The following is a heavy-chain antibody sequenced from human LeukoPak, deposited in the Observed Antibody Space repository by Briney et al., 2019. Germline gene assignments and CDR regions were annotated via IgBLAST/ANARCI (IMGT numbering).Heavy chain of an antibody. D-gene: IGHD4/OR15-4a*01. V-gene: IGHV4-34*12. CDR1: GGSFSSYP. Sequence: SETLSLTCAVCGGSFSSYPWTWVRQPPGKGLEWIGQTIHSGSTKYNPSLNGRVTMSVDTSKNQFSLKLTSVTAADTAVYYCARGAPGYWGQGTLVTVSS. CDR2: TIHSGST. CDR3: ARGAPGY. J-gene: IGHJ4*02.